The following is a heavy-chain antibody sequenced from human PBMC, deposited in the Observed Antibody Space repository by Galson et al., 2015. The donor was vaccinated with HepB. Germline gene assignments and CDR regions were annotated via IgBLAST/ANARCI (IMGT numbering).Heavy chain of an antibody. J-gene: IGHJ4*02. CDR1: GYSISSGNW. CDR3: VRNGYGDHYFNS. CDR2: VFSLGAT. Sequence: ETLSLTCAVSGYSISSGNWWGWIRQPPGKGLEWIGYVFSLGATDYNPSLESRVTMSVDTSKNQFSLKLTSLTAADTAVYYCVRNGYGDHYFNSWGPGTQVTVSS. V-gene: IGHV4-28*01. D-gene: IGHD4-17*01.